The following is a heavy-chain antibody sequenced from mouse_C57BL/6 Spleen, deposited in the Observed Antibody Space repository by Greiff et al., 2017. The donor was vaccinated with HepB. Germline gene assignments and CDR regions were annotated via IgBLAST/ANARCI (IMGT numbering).Heavy chain of an antibody. D-gene: IGHD1-1*02. V-gene: IGHV5-17*01. J-gene: IGHJ4*01. CDR1: GFTFSDYG. CDR3: ARRNRVDYAMDY. Sequence: EVKVVESGGGLVKPGGSLKLSCAASGFTFSDYGMHWVRQAPEKGLEWVAYISSGSSTIYYADTVKGRFTISRDNAKNTLFLQMTSLRSEDTAMYYCARRNRVDYAMDYWGQGTSVTVSS. CDR2: ISSGSSTI.